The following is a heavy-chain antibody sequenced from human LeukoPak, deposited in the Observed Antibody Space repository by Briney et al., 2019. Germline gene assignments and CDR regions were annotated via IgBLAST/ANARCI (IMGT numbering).Heavy chain of an antibody. J-gene: IGHJ4*02. D-gene: IGHD4-17*01. CDR1: GYTFTSYG. V-gene: IGHV1-18*01. CDR2: VSKYTGNA. Sequence: ASVKVSCKASGYTFTSYGISWVRQAPGQGLEWMGWVSKYTGNADYAPKFQGRVSMTTDISTRTAYMELRGLRPDDTAVYFCAREDDRSFGAYDCWGQGTLVTVS. CDR3: AREDDRSFGAYDC.